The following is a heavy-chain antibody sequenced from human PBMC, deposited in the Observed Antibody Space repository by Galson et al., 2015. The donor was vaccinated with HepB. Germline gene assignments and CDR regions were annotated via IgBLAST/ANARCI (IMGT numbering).Heavy chain of an antibody. V-gene: IGHV3-23*01. CDR3: SKVFPEKTDGWYRQALYYFDP. D-gene: IGHD6-19*01. CDR2: ITPSGDNT. Sequence: SLRLSCAASGFTFSYYAMSWVRQAPGKGLEWVSAITPSGDNTYSADSMKGRFTISRDNSQNTLFLQMNSLRADDQAIYFCSKVFPEKTDGWYRQALYYFDPWGQGTRGPVPS. J-gene: IGHJ4*02. CDR1: GFTFSYYA.